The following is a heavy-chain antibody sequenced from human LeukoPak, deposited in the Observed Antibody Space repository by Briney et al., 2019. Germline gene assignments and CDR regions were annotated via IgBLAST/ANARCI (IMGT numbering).Heavy chain of an antibody. V-gene: IGHV3-23*01. CDR2: ISGSGGST. D-gene: IGHD3-10*01. CDR3: AKDSAL. CDR1: GFAFSNFA. J-gene: IGHJ4*02. Sequence: GGSLRLSCAASGFAFSNFAVSWVRQAPGKGLEWVSVISGSGGSTYYADSVKGRFTISRDNSKNTLYLQMNSLRVEDTAVYYCAKDSALWGQGTLVTVSS.